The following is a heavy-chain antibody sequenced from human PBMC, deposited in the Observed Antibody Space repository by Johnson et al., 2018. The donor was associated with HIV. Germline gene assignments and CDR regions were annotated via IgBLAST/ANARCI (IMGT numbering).Heavy chain of an antibody. CDR1: GFTFSRYA. Sequence: VQLVESGGGLVQPGRSLRLSCAASGFTFSRYAVHWVRQAPGKGLEWVSAMSGSDTTFYADSVKGRFTVSRDNFNNALYLQMNTRRAGDTAVYYCARGGSGYDDAFDIWGQGTMVTVSS. CDR2: MSGSDTT. V-gene: IGHV3-23*04. J-gene: IGHJ3*02. D-gene: IGHD3-3*01. CDR3: ARGGSGYDDAFDI.